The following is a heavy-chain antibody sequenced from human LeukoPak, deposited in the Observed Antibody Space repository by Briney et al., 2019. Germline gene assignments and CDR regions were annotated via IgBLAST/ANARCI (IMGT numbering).Heavy chain of an antibody. CDR3: ARDDWNDY. Sequence: GGSLRLSCAASGFSFESYAMTWIRQAPGKGLEWVSYISSSSSTIYYADSVKGRFTISRDNAKNSLYLQMNSLRDEDTAVYYCARDDWNDYWGQGTLVTVSS. CDR2: ISSSSSTI. D-gene: IGHD1-1*01. V-gene: IGHV3-48*02. J-gene: IGHJ4*02. CDR1: GFSFESYA.